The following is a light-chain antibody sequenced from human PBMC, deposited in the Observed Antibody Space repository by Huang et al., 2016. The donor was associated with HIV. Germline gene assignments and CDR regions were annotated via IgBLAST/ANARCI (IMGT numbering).Light chain of an antibody. Sequence: EIVMTQSPDTLSVSPGERATLSCRASQSVRDKLAWYQQKPGQAPRLLLHATSTRAAGGPAGFSGSGSGTEFTLTISSLQSEDCGVYYCQQYESWPPLTFGGGTKVEIK. CDR3: QQYESWPPLT. J-gene: IGKJ4*01. V-gene: IGKV3-15*01. CDR1: QSVRDK. CDR2: ATS.